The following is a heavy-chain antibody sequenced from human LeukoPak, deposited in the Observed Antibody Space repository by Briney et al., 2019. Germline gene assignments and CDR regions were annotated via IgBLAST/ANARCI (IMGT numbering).Heavy chain of an antibody. CDR2: IDGSVST. CDR3: AREECVRWFGEFDAFDI. CDR1: GASVSRCC. D-gene: IGHD3-10*01. Sequence: PSETLSLTCSVSGASVSRCCWSWVRQPAGKGLEWIGRIDGSVSTKYNPSLKSRVTMSLDTSKNQFSLKLSSVTAADTAVYYCAREECVRWFGEFDAFDIWGQGTMVTVSS. V-gene: IGHV4-4*07. J-gene: IGHJ3*02.